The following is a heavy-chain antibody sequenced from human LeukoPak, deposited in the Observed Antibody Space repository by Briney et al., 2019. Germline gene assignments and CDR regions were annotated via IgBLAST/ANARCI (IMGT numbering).Heavy chain of an antibody. CDR2: IYTSGST. Sequence: SETLSLTCTVSGGSISSGSYYWSWIRQPAGKRLEWIGRIYTSGSTKYNPSLKSRVTISVDTPKNQFSLKLSSVTAADTAVYYCARGDFWSGYYQIDYWGQGTLVTVSS. CDR1: GGSISSGSYY. CDR3: ARGDFWSGYYQIDY. D-gene: IGHD3-3*01. J-gene: IGHJ4*02. V-gene: IGHV4-61*02.